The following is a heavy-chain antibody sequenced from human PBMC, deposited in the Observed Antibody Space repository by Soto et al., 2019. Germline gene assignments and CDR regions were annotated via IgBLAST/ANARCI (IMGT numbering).Heavy chain of an antibody. CDR3: EDSGRYPEAFDI. D-gene: IGHD1-26*01. CDR2: IIPIFGTA. CDR1: GGTFSSYA. J-gene: IGHJ3*02. Sequence: SVKVSCKASGGTFSSYAISWVRQAPGQGLEWMGGIIPIFGTANYAQKFQGRVTITADESTSTAYMELSSLRSEDTAVYYCEDSGRYPEAFDIRGQGTIVTGS. V-gene: IGHV1-69*13.